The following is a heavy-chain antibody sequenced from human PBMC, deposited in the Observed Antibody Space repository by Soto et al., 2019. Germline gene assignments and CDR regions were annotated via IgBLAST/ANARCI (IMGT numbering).Heavy chain of an antibody. J-gene: IGHJ5*02. D-gene: IGHD2-15*01. V-gene: IGHV3-11*06. CDR2: ISPGSRYP. CDR3: VRGGGGGLVDP. CDR1: GFTFGDSY. Sequence: QVQLVESGGGLVPTGGSLRLSCAGSGFTFGDSYMSWIRQAPGKGLEWLSYISPGSRYPAYADSVKGRFTISRDNAKRAMYLQMMSLTAEDTAIYYCVRGGGGGLVDPWCQGTMVTVSS.